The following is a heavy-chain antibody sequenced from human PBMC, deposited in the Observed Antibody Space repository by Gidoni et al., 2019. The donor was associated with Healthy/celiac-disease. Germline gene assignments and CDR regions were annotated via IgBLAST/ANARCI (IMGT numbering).Heavy chain of an antibody. V-gene: IGHV1-46*03. CDR1: GYTFTSYY. CDR2: INPSGGST. J-gene: IGHJ4*02. CDR3: ARDAVYYYGSGSLIDY. D-gene: IGHD3-10*01. Sequence: QVQLVQSGAEVKKPGASVKVSCKASGYTFTSYYMHWVRQAPGQGLEWMGIINPSGGSTSYAQKFQGRVTMTRDTSTSTVYMELSSLRSEDTAVYYCARDAVYYYGSGSLIDYWGQGTLVTVSS.